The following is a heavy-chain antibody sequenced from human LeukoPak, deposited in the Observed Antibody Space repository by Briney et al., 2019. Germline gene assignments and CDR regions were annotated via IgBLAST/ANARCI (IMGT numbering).Heavy chain of an antibody. Sequence: PSETLSLTCAVYGGSLSGYYWSWIRQPPGKGLEWIGEVNHSGSTNYNPSLKSRVTISVDTSKNQFSLKLSSVTAADTAVYYCARGPPYCSGGSCYYGAFDIWGQGTMVTVSS. D-gene: IGHD2-15*01. J-gene: IGHJ3*02. CDR1: GGSLSGYY. V-gene: IGHV4-34*01. CDR2: VNHSGST. CDR3: ARGPPYCSGGSCYYGAFDI.